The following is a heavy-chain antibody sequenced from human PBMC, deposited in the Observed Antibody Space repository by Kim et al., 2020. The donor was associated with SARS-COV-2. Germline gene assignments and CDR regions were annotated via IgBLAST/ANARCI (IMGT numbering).Heavy chain of an antibody. CDR1: GFTFSSYS. CDR2: ISSSSSYI. J-gene: IGHJ4*02. V-gene: IGHV3-21*01. Sequence: GGSLRLSCAASGFTFSSYSMNWVRQAPGKGLEWVSSISSSSSYIYYADSVKGRFTISRDNAKNSLYLQMNSLRAEDTAVYYCARDAYGSGSYYLRCFDYWGQGTLVTVSS. D-gene: IGHD3-10*01. CDR3: ARDAYGSGSYYLRCFDY.